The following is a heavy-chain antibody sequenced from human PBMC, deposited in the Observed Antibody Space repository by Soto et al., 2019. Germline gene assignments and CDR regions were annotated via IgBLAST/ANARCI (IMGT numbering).Heavy chain of an antibody. Sequence: GGSLRLSCAASGFTFDDYAMHWVRQAPGKGLEWVSGISWNGGSIGYAEAVKGRFTISRDNAKNSLYLQMNSLRAEDTALYYCAKEMGFYGAPDAFDIWGQGTMVTVSS. D-gene: IGHD3-3*01. CDR1: GFTFDDYA. J-gene: IGHJ3*02. V-gene: IGHV3-9*01. CDR3: AKEMGFYGAPDAFDI. CDR2: ISWNGGSI.